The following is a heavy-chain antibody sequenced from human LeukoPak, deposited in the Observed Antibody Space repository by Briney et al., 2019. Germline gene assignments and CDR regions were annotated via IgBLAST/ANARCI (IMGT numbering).Heavy chain of an antibody. J-gene: IGHJ4*02. CDR3: ARDHDWGFDY. Sequence: PGGSLRLSCAASGFTFSSYTMTWVRQAPGKGLEWVSSISRSGDYIFYADSVRGRFTIYRDNDKNSLYLQMTSLRAEDTSVYYCARDHDWGFDYWGQGILVTVSS. V-gene: IGHV3-21*01. CDR1: GFTFSSYT. CDR2: ISRSGDYI. D-gene: IGHD2-21*01.